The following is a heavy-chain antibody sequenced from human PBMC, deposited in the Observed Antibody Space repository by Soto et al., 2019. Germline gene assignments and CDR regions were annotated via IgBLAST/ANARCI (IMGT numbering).Heavy chain of an antibody. CDR3: ARAPPYCSGGRCYLLYYYYYYGMDV. D-gene: IGHD2-15*01. Sequence: ASVKVSCKASGYTFTSYGISWVRQAPGQGLEWMGWISAYNGNTNYAQKLQGRVTMTTDTSTSTAYMELRSLRSDDTAVYYCARAPPYCSGGRCYLLYYYYYYGMDVWGQGTTVTVSS. CDR2: ISAYNGNT. J-gene: IGHJ6*02. CDR1: GYTFTSYG. V-gene: IGHV1-18*04.